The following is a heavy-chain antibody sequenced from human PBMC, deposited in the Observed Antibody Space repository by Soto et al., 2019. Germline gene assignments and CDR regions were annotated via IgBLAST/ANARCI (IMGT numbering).Heavy chain of an antibody. D-gene: IGHD6-13*01. CDR1: GFTFSSYA. J-gene: IGHJ5*02. CDR3: ARGAPHSSSWYRGWFDP. Sequence: EVQLLESGGGLVQPGGSLRLSCAASGFTFSSYAMSWVRQAPGKGLEWVSAISGSGGSTYYADSVKGRFTISRDNSKNTLYLQMNSLRAEDTAVYYCARGAPHSSSWYRGWFDPWGQGTLVTVSS. CDR2: ISGSGGST. V-gene: IGHV3-23*01.